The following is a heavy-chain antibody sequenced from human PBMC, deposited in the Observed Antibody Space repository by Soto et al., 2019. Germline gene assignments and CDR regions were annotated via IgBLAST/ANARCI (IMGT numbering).Heavy chain of an antibody. V-gene: IGHV3-30*18. J-gene: IGHJ4*02. CDR1: GFTFSSYG. CDR3: AKDQLGYPTGLINN. D-gene: IGHD6-13*01. CDR2: ISYDGSNK. Sequence: SVGSLRLSCAASGFTFSSYGMHWVRQAPGKGLEWVAVISYDGSNKYYADSVKGRFTISRDNSKNTLYLQMNSLRAEDTAVYYCAKDQLGYPTGLINNWGQGTLVTVSS.